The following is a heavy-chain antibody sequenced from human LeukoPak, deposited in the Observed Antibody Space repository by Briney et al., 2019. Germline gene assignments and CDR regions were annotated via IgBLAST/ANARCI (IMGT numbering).Heavy chain of an antibody. CDR1: DDSITMYY. CDR3: ARGRVSSSTWYSTYYYYFYMDV. D-gene: IGHD1-1*01. V-gene: IGHV4-59*01. Sequence: SETLSLTCTVSDDSITMYYWTWIRQPPGKGLEWIGYVDHTGSTNFNPSLNGRVTISRDTSKNLFSLRLRSVTAADTAVYFCARGRVSSSTWYSTYYYYFYMDVWGKGTTVTVSS. J-gene: IGHJ6*03. CDR2: VDHTGST.